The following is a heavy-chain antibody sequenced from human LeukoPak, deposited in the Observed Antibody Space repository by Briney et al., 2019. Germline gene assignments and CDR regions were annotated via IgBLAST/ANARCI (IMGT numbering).Heavy chain of an antibody. V-gene: IGHV4-4*07. CDR2: ISTTGST. J-gene: IGHJ4*02. D-gene: IGHD1-7*01. CDR3: ARSPSTIGWNWGYYFDF. CDR1: GVAISDYF. Sequence: KPSETLSLTRSVSGVAISDYFWSWIRQPAGRDLEWIGRISTTGSTYFNPSLQSRVRMSVDSSKTHFSLRLSSVTAADTAVYYCARSPSTIGWNWGYYFDFWGQGHLVTVSS.